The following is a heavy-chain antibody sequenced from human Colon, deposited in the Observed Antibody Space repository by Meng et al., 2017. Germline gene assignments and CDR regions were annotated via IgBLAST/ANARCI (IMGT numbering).Heavy chain of an antibody. J-gene: IGHJ4*02. Sequence: QVQLNESGPGLVRPSDNMSLVCTVSGGSIKSGGYHWSWVRQHPGKGLEYIGFMSDSGTTDYNPSLRSRVSIAEIGSCKNQFSLTLTSVTAADTATYFCARDTLYGTDYWGQGVLVTVSS. CDR1: GGSIKSGGYH. V-gene: IGHV4-31*03. D-gene: IGHD4-17*01. CDR2: MSDSGTT. CDR3: ARDTLYGTDY.